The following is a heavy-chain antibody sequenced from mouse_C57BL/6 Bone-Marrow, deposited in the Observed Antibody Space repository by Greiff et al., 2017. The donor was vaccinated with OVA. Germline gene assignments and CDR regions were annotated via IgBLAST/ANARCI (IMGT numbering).Heavy chain of an antibody. Sequence: EVQLQQSGPVLVKPGASVKMSCKASGYTFTDYYMNWVKQSHGKSLEWIGVINPYNGGTSYNQKFKGKATLTVDKSSITAYMELNSLTSEDSAVYYCAREGMVTTYDYWGQGTTLTVSS. V-gene: IGHV1-19*01. CDR2: INPYNGGT. J-gene: IGHJ2*01. CDR3: AREGMVTTYDY. D-gene: IGHD2-2*01. CDR1: GYTFTDYY.